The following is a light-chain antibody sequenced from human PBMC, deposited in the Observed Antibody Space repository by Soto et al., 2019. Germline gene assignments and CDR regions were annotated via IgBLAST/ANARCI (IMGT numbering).Light chain of an antibody. CDR2: EVS. V-gene: IGLV2-14*01. CDR1: SSDGGAYNY. CDR3: SSDTSSSTLYV. Sequence: QSVLTQPASVSGSPGQSITISCTGTSSDGGAYNYVSWYQQHPGKAPKLMIYEVSNRPSGVSNRFSGSKSGNTASLTISGLQAEDEADYYCSSDTSSSTLYVFGTGTKLTVL. J-gene: IGLJ1*01.